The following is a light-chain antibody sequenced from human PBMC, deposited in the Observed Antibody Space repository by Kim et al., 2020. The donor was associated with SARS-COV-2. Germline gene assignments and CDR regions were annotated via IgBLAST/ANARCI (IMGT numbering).Light chain of an antibody. CDR1: QNIHNS. Sequence: DVQMTQSPSSLSASVGDRVTITCRASQNIHNSLNWYRQRPGKAPNLLIYGASTLQSGVPSRFGGSGSGTDFTLTISSLQPEDFATYYCQQNYLTPLTFGPGTTVDIK. CDR3: QQNYLTPLT. CDR2: GAS. V-gene: IGKV1-39*01. J-gene: IGKJ3*01.